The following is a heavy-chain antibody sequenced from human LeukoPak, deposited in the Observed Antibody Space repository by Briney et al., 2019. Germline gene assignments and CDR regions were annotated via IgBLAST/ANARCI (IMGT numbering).Heavy chain of an antibody. J-gene: IGHJ4*02. CDR2: IYYSGST. D-gene: IGHD4-17*01. CDR3: AREAGVTTGGYYFDY. CDR1: GGSISSYY. V-gene: IGHV4-59*12. Sequence: PSETLSLTCTVSGGSISSYYWSWIRQPPGKGLEWIGYIYYSGSTNYNPSLKSRVTISVDTSKNQFSLKLSSVTAADTAVYYCAREAGVTTGGYYFDYWGQGTLVTVSS.